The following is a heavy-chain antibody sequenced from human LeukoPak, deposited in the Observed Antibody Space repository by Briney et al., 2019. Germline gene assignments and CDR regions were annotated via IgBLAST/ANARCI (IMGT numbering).Heavy chain of an antibody. V-gene: IGHV4-59*08. CDR3: ARHDPRGEPARLGFFDY. Sequence: SETLSLTCTVSGDSINNYYWSWIRQPPGKGLEWIGYIYYSGSTNYNPSLKSRVTISVDTSKNQFSLNLSSVTAADTAVYYCARHDPRGEPARLGFFDYWGQGTLVTVCS. D-gene: IGHD6-6*01. CDR1: GDSINNYY. CDR2: IYYSGST. J-gene: IGHJ4*02.